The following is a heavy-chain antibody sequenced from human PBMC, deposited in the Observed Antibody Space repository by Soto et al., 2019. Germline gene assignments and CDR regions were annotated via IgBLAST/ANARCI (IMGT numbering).Heavy chain of an antibody. CDR1: GFTFSSYA. CDR2: ISGSGGST. V-gene: IGHV3-23*01. CDR3: AKVRTIAVAGTRNYFDY. D-gene: IGHD6-19*01. J-gene: IGHJ4*02. Sequence: EVQLLASGGGLVQPGGSLRLSCAASGFTFSSYAMSWVRQAPGKGLEWVSAISGSGGSTYYADSVKGRFTISRDNSKNTLYLQMNSRRDEDTDVYYCAKVRTIAVAGTRNYFDYWGQGTLVTVSS.